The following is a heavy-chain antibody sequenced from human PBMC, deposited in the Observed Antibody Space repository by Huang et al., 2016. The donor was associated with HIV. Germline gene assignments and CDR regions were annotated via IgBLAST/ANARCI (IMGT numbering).Heavy chain of an antibody. Sequence: QVQLVQSGAEVTKPGASVKVSCKASGYTFTVYYMHWVRQAPGQVLEWMGWIHPNSGGPNYAHKFQARVTMTRDTAISTGYMELSRLRSDDTAVYYCAAGVVPAADYYYYYGMDVWGQGTTVTVSS. CDR1: GYTFTVYY. V-gene: IGHV1-2*07. J-gene: IGHJ6*02. CDR3: AAGVVPAADYYYYYGMDV. D-gene: IGHD2-2*01. CDR2: IHPNSGGP.